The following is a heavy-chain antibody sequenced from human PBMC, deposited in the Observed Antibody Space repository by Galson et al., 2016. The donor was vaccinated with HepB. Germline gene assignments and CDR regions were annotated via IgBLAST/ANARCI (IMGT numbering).Heavy chain of an antibody. CDR2: IYSGGST. D-gene: IGHD1-14*01. Sequence: SLRLSCAASGFTVSSNYMSWVRQVPGKGLEWVSVIYSGGSTYYADSVKGRFTISRDHSKNTLYLQMNSLRAEDTAVYYCARDGTTGCLDHWGQGTLVTVSS. V-gene: IGHV3-53*01. J-gene: IGHJ4*02. CDR1: GFTVSSNY. CDR3: ARDGTTGCLDH.